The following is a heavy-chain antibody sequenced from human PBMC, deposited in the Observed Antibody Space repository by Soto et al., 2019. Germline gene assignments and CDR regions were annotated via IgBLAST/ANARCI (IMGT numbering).Heavy chain of an antibody. CDR2: IIPFFKAA. CDR3: ARDVPLNYYDGTFSYYAMDV. J-gene: IGHJ6*02. CDR1: GGTFSSRA. D-gene: IGHD3-16*01. V-gene: IGHV1-69*13. Sequence: VASVKVSCKASGGTFSSRAISWVRQAPGQGLEWMGGIIPFFKAANYAQKFQGRVTITADDSTSTAYMDLYSLRSEDTAVYYCARDVPLNYYDGTFSYYAMDVWGQGTTVTVSS.